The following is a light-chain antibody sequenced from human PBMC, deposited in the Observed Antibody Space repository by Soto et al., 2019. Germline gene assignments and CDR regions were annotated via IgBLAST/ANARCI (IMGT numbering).Light chain of an antibody. CDR1: QSVSSTY. CDR3: QQYGSSPT. CDR2: GAS. J-gene: IGKJ4*01. Sequence: VLTQSPGTLSLSPGERATVSCRASQSVSSTYLAWYQQKPGQAPRLLIYGASNRATGIPDRFSGSGSGTDFTLTISRLEPEDFAVYYCQQYGSSPTFGGGTKVEIK. V-gene: IGKV3-20*01.